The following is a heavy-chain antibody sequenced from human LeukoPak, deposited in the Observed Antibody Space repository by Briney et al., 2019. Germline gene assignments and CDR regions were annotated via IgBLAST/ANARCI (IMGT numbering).Heavy chain of an antibody. CDR3: ARVLIRGVKGFDP. CDR2: INPSGGST. D-gene: IGHD3-16*01. J-gene: IGHJ5*02. Sequence: ASVKVPCKASGYTFTSYYMHWVRHAPAQGLEWMGIINPSGGSTSYAQKSQGRVNMTRDTSTSTVYMELSSLRSEDTAVYYCARVLIRGVKGFDPWGQGTLVTVSS. V-gene: IGHV1-46*03. CDR1: GYTFTSYY.